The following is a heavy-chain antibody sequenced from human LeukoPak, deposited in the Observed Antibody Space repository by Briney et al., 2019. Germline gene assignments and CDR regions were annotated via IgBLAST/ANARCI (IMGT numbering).Heavy chain of an antibody. CDR1: GYTFTRYY. D-gene: IGHD3-22*01. CDR3: ARLADYDSSGYLSY. Sequence: ASVKVSCKASGYTFTRYYMHWVRRDPGQGLEWMGIINPSGGSARYAQKFQGRVTMTRDTSTSTVYMEVSSLRSEDTAVYYCARLADYDSSGYLSYWGQGTLVTVSS. V-gene: IGHV1-46*01. J-gene: IGHJ4*02. CDR2: INPSGGSA.